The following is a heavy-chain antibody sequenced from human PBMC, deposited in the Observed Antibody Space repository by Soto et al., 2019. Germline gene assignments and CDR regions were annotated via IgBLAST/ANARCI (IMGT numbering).Heavy chain of an antibody. V-gene: IGHV3-11*01. CDR1: GFTFSDYY. D-gene: IGHD3-10*01. J-gene: IGHJ4*02. Sequence: LRLSCAASGFTFSDYYMTWIRQAPGKGLEWVSHISSTGITTYYAASVKGRFTISRDNAKNSLYLQMNSLRAEDTAVYYCARDGRRIGEFQSDYWGQGILVTVSS. CDR2: ISSTGITT. CDR3: ARDGRRIGEFQSDY.